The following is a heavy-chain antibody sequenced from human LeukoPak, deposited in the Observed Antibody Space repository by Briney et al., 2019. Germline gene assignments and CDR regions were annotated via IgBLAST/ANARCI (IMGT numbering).Heavy chain of an antibody. Sequence: GGSLRLSCAASGFTFSRFSMHWVRQVPGKGLVWVSRISADGSSTNYADSVKGRFTISRDNSKNMLFLQMNSLRAEDTAVYYCAQSGGTDVWGQGTTVTVSS. CDR3: AQSGGTDV. CDR2: ISADGSST. V-gene: IGHV3-74*01. CDR1: GFTFSRFS. J-gene: IGHJ6*02.